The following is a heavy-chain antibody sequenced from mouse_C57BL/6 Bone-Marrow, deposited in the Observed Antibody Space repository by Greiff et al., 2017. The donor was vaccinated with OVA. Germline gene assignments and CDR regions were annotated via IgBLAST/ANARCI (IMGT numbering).Heavy chain of an antibody. D-gene: IGHD2-3*01. Sequence: QVQLKQPGAELVRPGSSVKLSCKASGYTFTSYWMHWVKQRPIQGLEWIGNIDPSDSETNYNQKFKDKATLTVDKSSSTAYMQLSSLTSEDSAVYYCAMGGDGYYWYFDVWGTGTTVTVSS. CDR2: IDPSDSET. CDR1: GYTFTSYW. J-gene: IGHJ1*03. CDR3: AMGGDGYYWYFDV. V-gene: IGHV1-52*01.